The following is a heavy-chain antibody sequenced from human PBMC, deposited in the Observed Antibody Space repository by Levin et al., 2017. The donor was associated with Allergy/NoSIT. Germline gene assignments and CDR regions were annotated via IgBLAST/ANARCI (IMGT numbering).Heavy chain of an antibody. Sequence: GESLKISCAASGFTFSSYAMHWVRQAPGKGLEWVAVISYDGSNKYYADSVKGRFTISRDNSKNTLYLQMNSLRAEDTAVYYCARDAYYDILTGYSYFDYWGQGTLVTVSS. CDR3: ARDAYYDILTGYSYFDY. J-gene: IGHJ4*02. CDR1: GFTFSSYA. V-gene: IGHV3-30-3*01. CDR2: ISYDGSNK. D-gene: IGHD3-9*01.